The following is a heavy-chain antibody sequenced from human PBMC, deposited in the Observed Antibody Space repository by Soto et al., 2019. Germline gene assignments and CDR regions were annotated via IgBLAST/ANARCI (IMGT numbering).Heavy chain of an antibody. CDR2: ISGSGGDT. CDR1: GFTFSTDA. D-gene: IGHD4-17*01. Sequence: PGGSLRLSCAASGFTFSTDAMNWVRQAPGKGLEWVSAISGSGGDTFYADSVKGRFTISRDNSIGTLYLQMSRLRTEDTAIYYCARPRGYGVFDAYDIWGQGAMVTVSS. V-gene: IGHV3-23*01. J-gene: IGHJ3*02. CDR3: ARPRGYGVFDAYDI.